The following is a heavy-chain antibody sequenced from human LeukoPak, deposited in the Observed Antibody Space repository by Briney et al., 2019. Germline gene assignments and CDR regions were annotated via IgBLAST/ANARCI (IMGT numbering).Heavy chain of an antibody. CDR1: GYSFIDYY. D-gene: IGHD3-10*01. Sequence: GASVKVSCKASGYSFIDYYIHWVRQAPGQGLEWMGWINSNSADTNYAQNFQGRVTMTRDTSISTAYMELSRLRSDDTAVYYCARDPIPNYYGSGSTHSFGYWGQGTLVTVSS. CDR2: INSNSADT. V-gene: IGHV1-2*02. J-gene: IGHJ4*02. CDR3: ARDPIPNYYGSGSTHSFGY.